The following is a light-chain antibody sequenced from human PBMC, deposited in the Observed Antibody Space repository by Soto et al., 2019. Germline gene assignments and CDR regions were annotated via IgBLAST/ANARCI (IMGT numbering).Light chain of an antibody. CDR2: AAS. CDR1: QSVSSSS. Sequence: EIVLTQSPGNLSLSPGERATLSCRASQSVSSSSLAWYQQKPGQAPRLLIYAASSRATGIPDRFSGSGSGTDFTLTISRLEPEDLAVYHGQQRSNWPPITFGQGTRLEIK. V-gene: IGKV3D-20*02. CDR3: QQRSNWPPIT. J-gene: IGKJ5*01.